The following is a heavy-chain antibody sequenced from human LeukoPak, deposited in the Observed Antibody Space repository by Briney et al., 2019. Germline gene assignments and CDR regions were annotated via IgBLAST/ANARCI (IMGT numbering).Heavy chain of an antibody. Sequence: PSETLSITCTVSGGSISSHYWSWIRQPPGKGLEWIGYIYYSGSTNYNPSLKSRVTISVDTSKNQFSLKLSSVTAADTAVYYCAREGCSSTSCFNWFDPWGQGTLVTVSS. CDR2: IYYSGST. CDR1: GGSISSHY. V-gene: IGHV4-59*11. J-gene: IGHJ5*02. CDR3: AREGCSSTSCFNWFDP. D-gene: IGHD2-2*01.